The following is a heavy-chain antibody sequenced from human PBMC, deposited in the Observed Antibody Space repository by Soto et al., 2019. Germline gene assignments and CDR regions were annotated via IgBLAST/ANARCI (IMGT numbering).Heavy chain of an antibody. CDR1: AGSISTYY. Sequence: PSETLSLTCTVSAGSISTYYWSWIRQPPGKGLEWIGYIYYSVSTNYNPSLKSRVSISVDTPKNQFSLKLSPLTAADTAVDYCGRDVLGNWFDPWGQGTLVTVSS. CDR3: GRDVLGNWFDP. D-gene: IGHD2-8*02. J-gene: IGHJ5*02. CDR2: IYYSVST. V-gene: IGHV4-59*01.